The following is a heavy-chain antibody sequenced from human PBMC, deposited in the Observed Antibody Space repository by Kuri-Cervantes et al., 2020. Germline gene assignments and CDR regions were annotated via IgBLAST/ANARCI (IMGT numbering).Heavy chain of an antibody. CDR2: ISSSSSYI. CDR3: ASPTLFVSSSGWYESLRYFDY. J-gene: IGHJ4*02. Sequence: GGSLRLSCAASGFTFSSYSMNWVRQAPGKGLEWVSSISSSSSYIYYADSVKGRFTISRDNAKNSLYLQMNSLRAEDTAVYYCASPTLFVSSSGWYESLRYFDYWGQGTLVTVSS. V-gene: IGHV3-21*01. CDR1: GFTFSSYS. D-gene: IGHD6-19*01.